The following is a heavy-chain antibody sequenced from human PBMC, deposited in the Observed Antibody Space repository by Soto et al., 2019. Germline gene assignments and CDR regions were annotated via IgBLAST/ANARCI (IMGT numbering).Heavy chain of an antibody. D-gene: IGHD2-2*01. CDR3: AKDEGYCSSTSCYGGPFDP. J-gene: IGHJ5*02. V-gene: IGHV3-23*01. Sequence: GGSLRLSCAASGFTFSSYAMSWVRQAPGKGLEWVSAISGSGGSTYYADSVKGRFTISRDNSKNTLYLQMNSLRAEDTAVYYCAKDEGYCSSTSCYGGPFDPWGQGTLVTFSS. CDR2: ISGSGGST. CDR1: GFTFSSYA.